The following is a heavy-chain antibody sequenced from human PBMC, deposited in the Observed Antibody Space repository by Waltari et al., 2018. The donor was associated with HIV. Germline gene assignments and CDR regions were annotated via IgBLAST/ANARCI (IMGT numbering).Heavy chain of an antibody. J-gene: IGHJ4*02. CDR3: SRGRYCGDECYRGTDF. CDR2: VHYSGKT. CDR1: GASVSSTIDY. D-gene: IGHD2-21*01. V-gene: IGHV4-31*03. Sequence: QVRLEQSGPRLVRPSQTLSLTCTVSGASVSSTIDYWTWIRQHPEKCMEWIGYVHYSGKTFYNPSLQSRVAMSIDASANQFSLRVRSMTAADTAVYFWSRGRYCGDECYRGTDFWGQGILVTVSS.